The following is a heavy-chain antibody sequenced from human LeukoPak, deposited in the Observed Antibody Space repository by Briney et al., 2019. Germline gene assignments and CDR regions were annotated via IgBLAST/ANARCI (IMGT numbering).Heavy chain of an antibody. D-gene: IGHD1-1*01. V-gene: IGHV3-7*01. CDR2: IKQDGSGE. J-gene: IGHJ4*02. Sequence: PGGSLRLSCAASGFTFSSYWMTWVRQAPGKGLEWVANIKQDGSGEYYLESVKGRFTISRDNAKNSLYLQMNSLRAEDTAVYYCARDQGYGDYWGQGTLVTVSS. CDR1: GFTFSSYW. CDR3: ARDQGYGDY.